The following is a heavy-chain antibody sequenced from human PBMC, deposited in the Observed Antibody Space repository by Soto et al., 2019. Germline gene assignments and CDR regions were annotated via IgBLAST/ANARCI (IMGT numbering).Heavy chain of an antibody. CDR1: GYTFTSYG. CDR3: VRRHVSATGIDWFEP. Sequence: ASVKVSCKASGYTFTSYGIHWVRQAAGQRLEWMGWINAANGDTKYSPKFQGRVTITRDTSASTAYMELSSLRSEDTAVYYCVRRHVSATGIDWFEPWGQGTLVNVSS. D-gene: IGHD6-13*01. CDR2: INAANGDT. J-gene: IGHJ5*02. V-gene: IGHV1-3*01.